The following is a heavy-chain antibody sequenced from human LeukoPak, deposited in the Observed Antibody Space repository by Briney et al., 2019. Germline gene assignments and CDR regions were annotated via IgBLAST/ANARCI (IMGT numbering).Heavy chain of an antibody. J-gene: IGHJ5*02. CDR1: GGSISSYY. CDR2: IYYSGST. CDR3: ARGTTVTIWFDP. Sequence: PSETLSLTCTVSGGSISSYYWSWIRQPPGKGLEWIGYIYYSGSTNYNPSLKSRVTISVDTSKNQFSLKLSSVTAADTAVYYCARGTTVTIWFDPWGQRTLVTVSS. D-gene: IGHD4-17*01. V-gene: IGHV4-59*01.